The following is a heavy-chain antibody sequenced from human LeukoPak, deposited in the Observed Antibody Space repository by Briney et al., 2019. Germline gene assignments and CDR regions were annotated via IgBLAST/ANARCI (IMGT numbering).Heavy chain of an antibody. D-gene: IGHD6-13*01. J-gene: IGHJ6*03. V-gene: IGHV3-48*01. Sequence: GGSLRLSCAASGFTFSSYSTNWVRQAPGKGLEWVSYISSSSSTIYYADSVKGRFTISRDNAKNSLYLQMNSLRAEDTAVYYCARSYSSSWYPVEKYYMDVWGKGTTVTVSS. CDR1: GFTFSSYS. CDR3: ARSYSSSWYPVEKYYMDV. CDR2: ISSSSSTI.